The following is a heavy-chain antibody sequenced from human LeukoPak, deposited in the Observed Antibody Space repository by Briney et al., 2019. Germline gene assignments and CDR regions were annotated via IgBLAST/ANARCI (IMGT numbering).Heavy chain of an antibody. D-gene: IGHD6-19*01. Sequence: GGSLRLSCAASGFTFSSYSMNWVRQAPGKGPEWVSYISSSSSTIYYADSVKGRFTISRDNAKNSLYLQMNSLRAEDTAVYYCARDLQNSYSSGWYWGQGTLVTVSS. CDR2: ISSSSSTI. J-gene: IGHJ4*02. CDR1: GFTFSSYS. CDR3: ARDLQNSYSSGWY. V-gene: IGHV3-48*01.